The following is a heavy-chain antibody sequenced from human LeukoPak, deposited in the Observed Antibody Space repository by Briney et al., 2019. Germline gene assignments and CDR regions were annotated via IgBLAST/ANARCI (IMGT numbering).Heavy chain of an antibody. CDR3: ARGLRFLEWPDYYYYYMDV. CDR1: GGSISSYY. V-gene: IGHV4-4*07. CDR2: IYTSGST. J-gene: IGHJ6*03. Sequence: SETLSLTCTVSGGSISSYYWSWIRQPAGKGLEWIGRIYTSGSTNYNPSLKSRVTMSVDTSKNQFSLKVSSVTAADTAVYYCARGLRFLEWPDYYYYYMDVWGKGTTVTVSS. D-gene: IGHD3-3*01.